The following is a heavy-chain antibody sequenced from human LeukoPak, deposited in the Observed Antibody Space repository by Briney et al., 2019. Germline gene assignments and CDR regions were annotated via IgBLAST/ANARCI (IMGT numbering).Heavy chain of an antibody. CDR3: ARVRFLTRDYGEWYFDL. J-gene: IGHJ2*01. CDR1: GFTFSSYD. D-gene: IGHD4-17*01. CDR2: IGTAGDT. Sequence: PGGSLRLSCAASGFTFSSYDMHWVRQATGKGLEWVSAIGTAGDTYYPRCVKDRFNIARENANNSLYLHMNSLRAGDTAVYYCARVRFLTRDYGEWYFDLWGRGTLVTVSS. V-gene: IGHV3-13*01.